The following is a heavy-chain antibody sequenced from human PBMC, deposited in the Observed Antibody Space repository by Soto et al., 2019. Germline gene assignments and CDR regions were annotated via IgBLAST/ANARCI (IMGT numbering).Heavy chain of an antibody. CDR2: ISSSSSYI. Sequence: AVRSLRVSWGAAEGTCIGYSMNGVRQSQGKGLEWVSSISSSSSYIYYADSVKGRFTISRDNAKNSLYLQMNSLRAEDTAVYYCARDLGDGYNFGDFDYRGQPTLVTVSS. J-gene: IGHJ4*02. D-gene: IGHD5-12*01. CDR3: ARDLGDGYNFGDFDY. V-gene: IGHV3-21*01. CDR1: EGTCIGYS.